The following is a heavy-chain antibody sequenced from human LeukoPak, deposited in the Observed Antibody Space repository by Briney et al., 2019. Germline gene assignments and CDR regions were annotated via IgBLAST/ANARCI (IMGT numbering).Heavy chain of an antibody. Sequence: SETLSLTCTVSGGSISSYYWSWIRQPPGKGLEWIGYIYYSGSTNYNPSLKSRVTISVDTSKNQFSLKLSSVTAADTAVYYCASSSGYYQPEEGFDYWGQGTLVTVSS. CDR2: IYYSGST. CDR3: ASSSGYYQPEEGFDY. V-gene: IGHV4-59*12. D-gene: IGHD3-22*01. J-gene: IGHJ4*02. CDR1: GGSISSYY.